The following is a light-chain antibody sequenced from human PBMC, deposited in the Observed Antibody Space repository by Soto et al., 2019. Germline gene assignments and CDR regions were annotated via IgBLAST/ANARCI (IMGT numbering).Light chain of an antibody. CDR2: TAS. J-gene: IGKJ1*01. Sequence: DRGTVACRARQSISNYLNWYQEKPGKAPKLLIYTASSLQSGVPSRFSGSGSGTDFTLSISSLQPEDFATYYCQQSYSTPPGTFGQGTKV. CDR1: QSISNY. CDR3: QQSYSTPPGT. V-gene: IGKV1-39*01.